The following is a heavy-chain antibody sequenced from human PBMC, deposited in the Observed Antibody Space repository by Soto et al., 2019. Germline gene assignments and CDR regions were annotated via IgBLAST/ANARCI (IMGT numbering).Heavy chain of an antibody. CDR3: ARFVCWGTSCYTWGGWFDP. CDR2: ISYDGSNK. V-gene: IGHV3-30-3*01. CDR1: GFTFSSYA. Sequence: QVQLVESGGGVVQPGRSLRLSCAASGFTFSSYAMHWVRQAPGKGLEWVAVISYDGSNKYYADSVKGRFTISRDNSKNTLYLQMNSLRAEDTAVNYCARFVCWGTSCYTWGGWFDPWGQGTLVTVSS. D-gene: IGHD2-2*02. J-gene: IGHJ5*02.